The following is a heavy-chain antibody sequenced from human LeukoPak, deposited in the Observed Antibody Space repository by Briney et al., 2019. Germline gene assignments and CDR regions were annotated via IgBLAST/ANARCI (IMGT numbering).Heavy chain of an antibody. CDR2: INHSGST. CDR3: ARGPPPDIVVVPAAVYFDY. D-gene: IGHD2-2*01. J-gene: IGHJ4*02. V-gene: IGHV4-34*01. Sequence: SETLSLTCAVYGGSFSGYYWSWIRQPPGKGLEWIGEINHSGSTNYNPSLKSRVTISVDTSKNQSSLKLSSVTAADTAVYYCARGPPPDIVVVPAAVYFDYWGQGTLVTVSS. CDR1: GGSFSGYY.